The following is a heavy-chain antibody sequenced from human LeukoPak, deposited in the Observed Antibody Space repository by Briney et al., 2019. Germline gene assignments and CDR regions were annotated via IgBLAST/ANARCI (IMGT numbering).Heavy chain of an antibody. CDR3: ARVLAAAGPYGMDV. J-gene: IGHJ6*02. Sequence: ASVKVSCKASGYTFTSYGISWVRQAPGQGLEWMGWISAYNGNTNYAQKLRGRVTMTTDTSTSTAYMELRSLRSDDTAVYYCARVLAAAGPYGMDVWGQGTTVPVSS. D-gene: IGHD6-13*01. CDR1: GYTFTSYG. CDR2: ISAYNGNT. V-gene: IGHV1-18*01.